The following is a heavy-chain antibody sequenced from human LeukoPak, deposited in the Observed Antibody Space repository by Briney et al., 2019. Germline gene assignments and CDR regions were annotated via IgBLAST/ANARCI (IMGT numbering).Heavy chain of an antibody. J-gene: IGHJ3*02. D-gene: IGHD3-9*01. CDR2: IYYSGST. V-gene: IGHV4-39*01. CDR1: GGSISSSSYY. CDR3: ARQTVRYFDWSDAFDI. Sequence: SETLSLTCTVSGGSISSSSYYWGWIRQPPGKGLEWIGSIYYSGSTYYNPSLKSRVTISVDTSKKQVSLKLSSVTAADTAVYYCARQTVRYFDWSDAFDIWGQGTMATVSS.